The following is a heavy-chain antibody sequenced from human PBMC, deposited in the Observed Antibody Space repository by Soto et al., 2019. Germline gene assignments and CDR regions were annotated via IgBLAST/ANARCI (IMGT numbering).Heavy chain of an antibody. CDR1: GGSISSYY. J-gene: IGHJ6*03. CDR2: IYYSGST. Sequence: SETLSLTCTVSGGSISSYYWSWIRQPPGKGLEWIGYIYYSGSTNYNPSLKSRVTISVDTSKNQFSLKLSSVTAADTAVYYCATNYDFCCGYSPTYYYYYTDAWRKGTPVT. V-gene: IGHV4-59*01. D-gene: IGHD3-3*01. CDR3: ATNYDFCCGYSPTYYYYYTDA.